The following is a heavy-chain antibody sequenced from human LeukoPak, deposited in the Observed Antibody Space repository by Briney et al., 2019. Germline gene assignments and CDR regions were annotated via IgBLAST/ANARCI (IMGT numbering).Heavy chain of an antibody. Sequence: SETLSLXCAVYGGSFSGYYWNWVRRPPGKGLESIGEINHSGSTNYNPSLKSRVTISVDTSKNDFSLKLSSVTAADTAVYYCARGRHYDILTGYYNERYFDYWGQGTLVTVSS. CDR3: ARGRHYDILTGYYNERYFDY. D-gene: IGHD3-9*01. J-gene: IGHJ4*02. V-gene: IGHV4-34*01. CDR2: INHSGST. CDR1: GGSFSGYY.